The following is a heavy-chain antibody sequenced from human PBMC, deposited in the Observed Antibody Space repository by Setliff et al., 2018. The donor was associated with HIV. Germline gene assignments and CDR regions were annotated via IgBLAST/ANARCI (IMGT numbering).Heavy chain of an antibody. CDR3: ARVYPRTVAGRVMIGEYYYYYGMDV. J-gene: IGHJ6*02. V-gene: IGHV1-18*01. Sequence: ASVKVSCKPSGYTFTTYGLSWVRQAPGQGLEGMGWISTYSDETSSSQNLQGRLTMTTDTSTGTAYMELSSLRSEDTAVYYCARVYPRTVAGRVMIGEYYYYYGMDVWGQGTTVTVSS. CDR1: GYTFTTYG. CDR2: ISTYSDET. D-gene: IGHD6-19*01.